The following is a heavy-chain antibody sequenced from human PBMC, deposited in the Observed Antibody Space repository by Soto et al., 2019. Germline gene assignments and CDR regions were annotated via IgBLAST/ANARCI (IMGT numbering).Heavy chain of an antibody. D-gene: IGHD3-3*01. CDR2: IIPIFGTA. CDR3: ANTYYDFWSGYSPDYYGMDV. V-gene: IGHV1-69*13. CDR1: GGTFSSYA. Sequence: GASVKVSCKASGGTFSSYAISWVRQAPGQGLEWMGGIIPIFGTANYAQKFQGRVTITADESTSTAYMELSSLRSEDMAVYYCANTYYDFWSGYSPDYYGMDVWGQGTTVTVSS. J-gene: IGHJ6*02.